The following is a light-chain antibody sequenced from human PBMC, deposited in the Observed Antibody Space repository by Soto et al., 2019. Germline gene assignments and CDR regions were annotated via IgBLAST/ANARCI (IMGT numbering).Light chain of an antibody. J-gene: IGKJ5*01. CDR1: HSVSSN. CDR3: QQYGSSPIT. CDR2: GAS. Sequence: EIVMTQSPATLSVSPGERASLSCRASHSVSSNLAWYQQKPGQAPRLLIYGASSRATGIPDRFSGSGSGTDFTLTISRLEPEDFAVYYCQQYGSSPITFGQGTRLEIK. V-gene: IGKV3-20*01.